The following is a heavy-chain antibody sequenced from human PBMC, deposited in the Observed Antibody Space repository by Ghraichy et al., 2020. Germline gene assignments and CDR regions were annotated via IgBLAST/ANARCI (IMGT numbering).Heavy chain of an antibody. D-gene: IGHD3-22*01. CDR3: ARGTYYYDSSGYYLRNRDAFDI. J-gene: IGHJ3*02. CDR1: GGTFSSYA. CDR2: IIPIFGTA. V-gene: IGHV1-69*13. Sequence: SVKVSCKASGGTFSSYAISWVRQAPGQGLEWMGGIIPIFGTANYAQKFQGRVTITADESTSTAYMELSSLRSEDTAVYYCARGTYYYDSSGYYLRNRDAFDIWGQGTMVTVSS.